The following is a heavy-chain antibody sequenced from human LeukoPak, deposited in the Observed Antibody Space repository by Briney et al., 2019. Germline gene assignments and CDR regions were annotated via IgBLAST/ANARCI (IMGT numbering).Heavy chain of an antibody. CDR1: GFTFSSYS. D-gene: IGHD5-12*01. CDR3: AREANIVAKIPDAFNI. V-gene: IGHV3-48*01. CDR2: ISSSSSTI. Sequence: GGSLRLSCAASGFTFSSYSMNWVRQAPGKGLEWVSYISSSSSTIYYADSVKGRFTISRDNAKNSLYLQMNSLRAEDTAVYYCAREANIVAKIPDAFNIWGQGTRITVSS. J-gene: IGHJ3*02.